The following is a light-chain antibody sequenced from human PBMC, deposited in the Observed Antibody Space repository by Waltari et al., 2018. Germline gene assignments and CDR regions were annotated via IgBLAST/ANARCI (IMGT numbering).Light chain of an antibody. V-gene: IGLV8-61*01. CDR2: STN. CDR3: VLYMGSGISV. J-gene: IGLJ3*02. CDR1: SASVSTSYY. Sequence: QTVVTQEPSFSVSPGGTITLTCGLNSASVSTSYYPNWYQQTPGQAPRTLIYSTNTRSSGVPDRFSGSILGNRAALTITGAQADDESDYHCVLYMGSGISVFGGGTKLTVL.